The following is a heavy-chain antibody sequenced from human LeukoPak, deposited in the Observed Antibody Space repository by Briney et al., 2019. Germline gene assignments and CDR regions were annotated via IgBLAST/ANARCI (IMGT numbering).Heavy chain of an antibody. J-gene: IGHJ3*02. D-gene: IGHD2/OR15-2a*01. CDR2: IWYDGSNK. CDR3: TRGKNFRADAFDI. V-gene: IGHV3-33*01. Sequence: GGSLRLSCAASGFTFSGSSMHWVRQAPGKGLEWVAVIWYDGSNKNYVDPVKGRFTISRDNPKNTLYLQMNSLRAEDTAVYYCTRGKNFRADAFDIWGQGTMVTVSS. CDR1: GFTFSGSS.